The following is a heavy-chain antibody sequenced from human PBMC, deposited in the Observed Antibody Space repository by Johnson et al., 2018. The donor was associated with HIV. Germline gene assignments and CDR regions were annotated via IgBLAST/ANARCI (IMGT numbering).Heavy chain of an antibody. CDR1: GFTFSSYA. CDR3: VREGPSERAGFDI. CDR2: ISGSGGST. J-gene: IGHJ3*02. V-gene: IGHV3-23*04. Sequence: VQLVESGGGLVQPGGSLRLSCAASGFTFSSYAMSWVRQAPGKGLEWVSAISGSGGSTYYADSVKGRFTISRDNAKNTLYLQMNSLRDEDTAVYYCVREGPSERAGFDIWGQGTMVTVSS.